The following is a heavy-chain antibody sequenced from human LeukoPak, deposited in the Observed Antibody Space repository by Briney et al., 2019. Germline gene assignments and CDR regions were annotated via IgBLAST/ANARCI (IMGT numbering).Heavy chain of an antibody. CDR1: GSTFGSYA. D-gene: IGHD1-20*01. J-gene: IGHJ4*02. V-gene: IGHV3-23*01. Sequence: GGPLGLSLAASGSTFGSYAMSWVRQAPGKGLEWVSAISCSGGSTYYADSVKGRFAISRDNSKNTLYLQMNSVRAEDTAVYYCAKGEYNWKDPFDYWGQGTLVTVSS. CDR2: ISCSGGST. CDR3: AKGEYNWKDPFDY.